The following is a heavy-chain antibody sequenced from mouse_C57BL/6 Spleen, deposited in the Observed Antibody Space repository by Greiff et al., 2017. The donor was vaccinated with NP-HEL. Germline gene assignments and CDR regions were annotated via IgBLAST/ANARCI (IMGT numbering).Heavy chain of an antibody. J-gene: IGHJ1*03. CDR3: ARGGFGLEDYFDV. Sequence: QVQLQQPGAELVRPGSSVKLSCKASGYTFTSYWMHWVKQRPIQGLEWIGNIDPSDSETHYNQKFKDKATLTVDKSSSTAYMQLSSLTSEDSAVYYCARGGFGLEDYFDVWGTGTTVTVSS. CDR2: IDPSDSET. V-gene: IGHV1-52*01. D-gene: IGHD2-4*01. CDR1: GYTFTSYW.